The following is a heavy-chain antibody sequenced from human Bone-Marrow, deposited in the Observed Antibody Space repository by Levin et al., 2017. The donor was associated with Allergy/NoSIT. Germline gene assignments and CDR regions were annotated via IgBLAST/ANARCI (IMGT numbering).Heavy chain of an antibody. CDR2: ISNDGNHI. CDR3: ATKTTTGTGWSRGLDA. J-gene: IGHJ6*01. Sequence: GESLKISCSGSGFTFSHYPMHWVRQAPGKGLEWLTLISNDGNHIYYTESVKGRFTISRDNSNNTLFLQMNSLSAEDTAVYYCATKTTTGTGWSRGLDAWGQGTTVTVSS. D-gene: IGHD3-10*01. CDR1: GFTFSHYP. V-gene: IGHV3-30*14.